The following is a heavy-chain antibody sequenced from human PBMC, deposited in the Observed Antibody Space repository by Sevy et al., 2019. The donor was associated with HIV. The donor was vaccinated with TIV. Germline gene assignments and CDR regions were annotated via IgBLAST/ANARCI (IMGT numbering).Heavy chain of an antibody. D-gene: IGHD2-2*01. CDR3: ARTQGVPAAIVYYYGMDV. Sequence: GGSLRLSCAASGFTFSSYEMNWVRQAPGKGLEWVSYISSSGSTIYYADSVKGRFTISRDNAKNSLYLQMNSLRAEDTAVYYCARTQGVPAAIVYYYGMDVWGQGTTVTVSS. V-gene: IGHV3-48*03. CDR2: ISSSGSTI. CDR1: GFTFSSYE. J-gene: IGHJ6*02.